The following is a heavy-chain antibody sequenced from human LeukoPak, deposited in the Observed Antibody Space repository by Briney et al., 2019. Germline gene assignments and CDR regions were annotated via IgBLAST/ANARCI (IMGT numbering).Heavy chain of an antibody. D-gene: IGHD3-9*01. Sequence: PGASLRLSCAASGFTFSNYAMSWVRQAPVKGLEWVSAITGGGSGIYYADSMKSRFTISRDNSKNTLYLQINSLRAEDTAVYYCAKWGDYDVLTGYYVSAYWGQGTLVTVSS. CDR3: AKWGDYDVLTGYYVSAY. J-gene: IGHJ4*02. CDR2: ITGGGSGI. CDR1: GFTFSNYA. V-gene: IGHV3-23*01.